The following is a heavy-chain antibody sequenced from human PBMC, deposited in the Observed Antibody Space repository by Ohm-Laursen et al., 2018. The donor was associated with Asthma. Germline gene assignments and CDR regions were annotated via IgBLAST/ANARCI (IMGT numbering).Heavy chain of an antibody. J-gene: IGHJ3*01. CDR2: IYYTGST. V-gene: IGHV4-31*02. Sequence: SDTLSLTCSVSGGSIISGGYYWSWIRQLPGKGLEWIGYIYYTGSTYYNPSLKSRVTISVDTSKKQFSLRLTSVTAADTAVYYCARDWGATTINDAFDVWGQGTTVIVSS. D-gene: IGHD1-26*01. CDR1: GGSIISGGYY. CDR3: ARDWGATTINDAFDV.